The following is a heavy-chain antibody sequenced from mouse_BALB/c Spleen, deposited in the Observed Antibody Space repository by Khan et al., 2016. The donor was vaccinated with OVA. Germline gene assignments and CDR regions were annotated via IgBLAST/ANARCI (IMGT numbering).Heavy chain of an antibody. V-gene: IGHV2-6-7*01. CDR1: GFSLTGYG. CDR3: ARELRLGGFAY. J-gene: IGHJ3*01. CDR2: LWSDGST. D-gene: IGHD1-2*01. Sequence: QVQLKQSGPGLVAPSQSLSLTCTVSGFSLTGYGVNWVRQPPGKGLEWLGMLWSDGSTDYNSALKSRLSISKDNSKSQVFLKMNSLQTDDAARYYCARELRLGGFAYWGQGTLVTVSA.